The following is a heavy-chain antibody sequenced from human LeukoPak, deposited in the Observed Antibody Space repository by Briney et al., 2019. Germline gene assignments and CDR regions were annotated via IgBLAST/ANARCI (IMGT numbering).Heavy chain of an antibody. V-gene: IGHV3-48*04. CDR1: GFTFSSYS. D-gene: IGHD6-6*01. CDR2: ISSSSSTI. J-gene: IGHJ6*02. Sequence: PGGSLRLSCAASGFTFSSYSMNWVRQAPGKGLEWVSYISSSSSTIYYADSAKGRFTISRDNAKNSLSLQMNSLRAEDTAVYYCAAEGILDRPNYYGMDVWGQGTTVTVSS. CDR3: AAEGILDRPNYYGMDV.